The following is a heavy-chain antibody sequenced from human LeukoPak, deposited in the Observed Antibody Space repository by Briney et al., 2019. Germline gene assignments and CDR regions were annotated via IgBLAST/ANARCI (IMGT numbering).Heavy chain of an antibody. D-gene: IGHD3-3*01. CDR3: ASREWTNAFDI. Sequence: GGSLRLSCAASGFTLSSYWMSWVRQAPGKGLEWVANIKQDGSEKYYVDSVKGRFTISRDNAKNSLYLQMNSLRAEDTAVYYCASREWTNAFDIWGQGTMVTVSS. J-gene: IGHJ3*02. CDR1: GFTLSSYW. CDR2: IKQDGSEK. V-gene: IGHV3-7*01.